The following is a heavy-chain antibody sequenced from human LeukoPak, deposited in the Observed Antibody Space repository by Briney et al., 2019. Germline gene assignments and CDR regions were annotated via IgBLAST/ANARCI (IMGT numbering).Heavy chain of an antibody. Sequence: GGSLRLSCAASGFTVSSNYMSWVRQAPGKGLEWVSVIYSGGSTYYADSVKGRFTISRDNSKNTLYLQMNSLRAEDTAVYYCARGNYYGSGGYDYWGQGTLVTVSS. CDR2: IYSGGST. J-gene: IGHJ4*02. D-gene: IGHD3-10*01. V-gene: IGHV3-53*01. CDR1: GFTVSSNY. CDR3: ARGNYYGSGGYDY.